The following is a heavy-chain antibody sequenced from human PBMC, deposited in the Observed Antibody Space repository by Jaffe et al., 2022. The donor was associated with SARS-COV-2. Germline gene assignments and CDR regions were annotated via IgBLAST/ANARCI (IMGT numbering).Heavy chain of an antibody. J-gene: IGHJ6*02. CDR2: IYSGDNT. CDR3: ARSIVAAYYYGIDV. D-gene: IGHD1-26*01. Sequence: EVQVVESGGGLIQPGGSLRLSCAASGFSVSSNYMSWVRQAPGKGLEWVSVIYSGDNTYYADSVKGRFTISRDNSKNTLYLHMDSLRAEDTAVYYCARSIVAAYYYGIDVWGQGTTVTVSS. V-gene: IGHV3-53*01. CDR1: GFSVSSNY.